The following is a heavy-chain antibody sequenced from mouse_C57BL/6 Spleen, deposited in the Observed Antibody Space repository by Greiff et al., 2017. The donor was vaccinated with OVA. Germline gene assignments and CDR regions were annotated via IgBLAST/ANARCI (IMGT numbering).Heavy chain of an antibody. CDR1: GYTFTDYY. J-gene: IGHJ4*01. CDR2: IFTGSGST. V-gene: IGHV1-75*01. Sequence: QVQLQQSGPELVKPGASVKISCKASGYTFTDYYINWVKQRPGQGLEWIGWIFTGSGSTYYNEKFKGKATLTVDKSYSTAYMLLSSLTAEDSAVYFCARYDVYSYAMDYWGQGTSVTVSS. D-gene: IGHD2-3*01. CDR3: ARYDVYSYAMDY.